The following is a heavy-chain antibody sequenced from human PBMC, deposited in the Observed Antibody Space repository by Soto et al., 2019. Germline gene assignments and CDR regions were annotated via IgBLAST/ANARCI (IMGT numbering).Heavy chain of an antibody. D-gene: IGHD5-18*01. CDR3: ARAFGSSFGYEGLDY. Sequence: GGSLRLSCAASGFTFSSYGMHWVRQAPGKGLEWVAVIWYDGSNKYYADSVKGRFTISRDNSKNTLYLQMNSLRAEDTGVFYCARAFGSSFGYEGLDYWGQGILVTVSS. CDR1: GFTFSSYG. CDR2: IWYDGSNK. V-gene: IGHV3-33*01. J-gene: IGHJ4*02.